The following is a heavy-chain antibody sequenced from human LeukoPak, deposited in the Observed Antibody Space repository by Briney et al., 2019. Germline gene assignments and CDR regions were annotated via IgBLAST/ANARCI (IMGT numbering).Heavy chain of an antibody. CDR1: GGSISSGGYY. J-gene: IGHJ6*03. V-gene: IGHV4-31*03. CDR3: ARSPLWFGELDYYYYMDV. Sequence: KPSQTLSLTCTVSGGSISSGGYYWSWIRQHPGKGLEWIGYIYYSGSTYYNPSLKSRVTISVDTSKNQFSLKLSSVTAADTAVYYCARSPLWFGELDYYYYMDVWGKGTTVTVSS. D-gene: IGHD3-10*01. CDR2: IYYSGST.